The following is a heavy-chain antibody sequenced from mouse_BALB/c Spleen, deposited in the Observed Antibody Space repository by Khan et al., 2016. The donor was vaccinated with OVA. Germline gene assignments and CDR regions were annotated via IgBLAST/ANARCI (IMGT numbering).Heavy chain of an antibody. CDR1: GYSITSDYA. CDR3: ARWFTY. CDR2: ISYSGST. V-gene: IGHV3-2*02. J-gene: IGHJ3*01. Sequence: VQLKESGPGLVKPSQSLSLTCTVTGYSITSDYAWNWIRQFPGNKLESMGYISYSGSTTYNPSLKSRISITRDTSKNQFFLQLNSVTTEDTATYYCARWFTYWGQGTLVTVSA.